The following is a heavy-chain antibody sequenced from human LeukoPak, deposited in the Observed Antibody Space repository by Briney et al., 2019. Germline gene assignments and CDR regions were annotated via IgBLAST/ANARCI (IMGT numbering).Heavy chain of an antibody. V-gene: IGHV3-33*01. D-gene: IGHD5-18*01. Sequence: GGSLRLSCAASGFTFSSYGMHWVRQAPGKGLEWVAVIWYDGSNKYYADSVKGRFTISRDNSKNTLYLQMNSLRAEDTAVYYCARSSYGERGRDYWGQGTLVTVSS. CDR2: IWYDGSNK. CDR3: ARSSYGERGRDY. CDR1: GFTFSSYG. J-gene: IGHJ4*02.